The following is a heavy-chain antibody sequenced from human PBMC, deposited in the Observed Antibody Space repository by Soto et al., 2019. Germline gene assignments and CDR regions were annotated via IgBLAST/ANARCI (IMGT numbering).Heavy chain of an antibody. CDR1: GGSFSGYY. CDR2: INHSGST. V-gene: IGHV4-34*01. J-gene: IGHJ6*03. Sequence: SETLSLTCAVYGGSFSGYYWSWIRQPPGKGLEWIGEINHSGSTNYNPSLKSRVTISVDTSKNQFSLKLSSVTAADTAVYYCARVNPYCTNGVCPYYYYYYMDVWGKGTTVTVSS. CDR3: ARVNPYCTNGVCPYYYYYYMDV. D-gene: IGHD2-8*01.